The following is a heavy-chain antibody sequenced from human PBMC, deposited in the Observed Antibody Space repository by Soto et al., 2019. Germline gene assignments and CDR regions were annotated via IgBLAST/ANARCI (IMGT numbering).Heavy chain of an antibody. D-gene: IGHD3-10*01. Sequence: GGSLRLSCAASGFTFSSYAMSWVRQAPGKGLEWVSAISGSGGSTYYADSVKGRFTISRDNSKNTLYLQMNSLRAEDTAVYYCAKGFGSGHDYYYYYYMDVWGKGTTVTVSS. CDR3: AKGFGSGHDYYYYYYMDV. V-gene: IGHV3-23*01. CDR2: ISGSGGST. CDR1: GFTFSSYA. J-gene: IGHJ6*03.